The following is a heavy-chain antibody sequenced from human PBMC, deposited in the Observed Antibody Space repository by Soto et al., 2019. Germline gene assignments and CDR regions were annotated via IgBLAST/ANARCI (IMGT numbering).Heavy chain of an antibody. CDR1: GGSISSGDYY. V-gene: IGHV4-30-4*01. CDR2: IYYSGST. CDR3: ASVNYYDSSGYYPSFDY. D-gene: IGHD3-22*01. Sequence: QVQLQESGPGLVKPSQTLSLTCTVSGGSISSGDYYWSWIRQPPGKGLEWIGYIYYSGSTYYNPSLKSRVTISVDTSKNQFSLKLSSVTAADTAVYYCASVNYYDSSGYYPSFDYWGQATLVTVSS. J-gene: IGHJ4*02.